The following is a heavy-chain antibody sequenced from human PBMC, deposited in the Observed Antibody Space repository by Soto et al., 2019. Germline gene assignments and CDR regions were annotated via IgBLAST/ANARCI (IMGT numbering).Heavy chain of an antibody. CDR2: IYYSGST. D-gene: IGHD6-6*01. CDR1: GGSISSSSYY. Sequence: SETLSLTCTVSGGSISSSSYYWGWIRQPPGKGLEWIGSIYYSGSTYYNPSLKSRVTISVDTSKNQFSLKLSSVTAADTAVYYCASRVGQLPLLQAFDYWGQGTLVTVSS. J-gene: IGHJ4*02. V-gene: IGHV4-39*01. CDR3: ASRVGQLPLLQAFDY.